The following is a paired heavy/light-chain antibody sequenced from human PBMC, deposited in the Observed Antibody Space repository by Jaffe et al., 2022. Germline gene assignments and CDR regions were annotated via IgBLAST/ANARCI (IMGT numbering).Heavy chain of an antibody. CDR3: TRDQSDTERIRGYSSGRKARAGGLYYFDY. Sequence: EVQLVESGGGLVQPGRSLRLSCTASGFTFGDYAMSWFRQAPGKGLEWVGFIRSKAYGGTTEYAASVKGRFTISRDDSKSIAYLQMNSLKTEDTAVYYCTRDQSDTERIRGYSSGRKARAGGLYYFDYWGQGTLVTVSS. J-gene: IGHJ4*02. CDR2: IRSKAYGGTT. V-gene: IGHV3-49*03. CDR1: GFTFGDYA. D-gene: IGHD6-19*01.
Light chain of an antibody. CDR2: KIS. J-gene: IGKJ2*01. V-gene: IGKV2-24*01. Sequence: DIVMTQTPLSSPVTLGQPASISCRSSQSLVHSDGNTYLSWLQQRPGQPPRLLIYKISNRFSGVPDRFSGSGAGTDFTLKISRVEAEDVGVYYCMQATQFPRTFGQGTKLEIK. CDR3: MQATQFPRT. CDR1: QSLVHSDGNTY.